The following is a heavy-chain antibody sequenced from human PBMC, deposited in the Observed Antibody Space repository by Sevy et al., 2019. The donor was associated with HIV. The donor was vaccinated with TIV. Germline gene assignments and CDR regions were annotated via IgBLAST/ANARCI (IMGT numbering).Heavy chain of an antibody. J-gene: IGHJ5*01. CDR2: INVYNGNT. D-gene: IGHD3-16*01. Sequence: ASVKVSCKPSGYTFSTHGINWVRQAPGQGLEWMGWINVYNGNTIYRQKRQGRVLMTSDTSTSTAYMELRSLRSDDTAVYYCASQRNLGEPSDSWGQGTLVTVSS. CDR3: ASQRNLGEPSDS. V-gene: IGHV1-18*01. CDR1: GYTFSTHG.